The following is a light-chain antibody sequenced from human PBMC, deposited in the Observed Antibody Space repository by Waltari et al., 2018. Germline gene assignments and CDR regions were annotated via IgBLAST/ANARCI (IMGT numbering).Light chain of an antibody. J-gene: IGKJ4*01. V-gene: IGKV3-11*01. Sequence: EIVLTQSPAIPSLSPGESATLSCRASQSVNSYLAWYQQKPGQAPRLLIYDASNRATGIPARFVGTGSGTDFTLTITRLEPEDFAVYYCQERSNWPGGSFGGGTKVEIK. CDR3: QERSNWPGGS. CDR1: QSVNSY. CDR2: DAS.